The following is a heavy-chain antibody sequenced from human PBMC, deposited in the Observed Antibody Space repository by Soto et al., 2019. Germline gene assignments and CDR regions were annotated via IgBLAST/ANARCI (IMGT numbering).Heavy chain of an antibody. Sequence: ASVKVSCKASGYTFTSYGISWVRQAPGQGLEWMGWISAYNGNSNTMYSPSFQGQVTISADTALSTTYLQWDTLKPSDTAIYFCASDSHCDGGNCPMGGFDTWGQGTMVTVSS. J-gene: IGHJ3*02. V-gene: IGHV1-18*04. CDR1: GYTFTSYG. CDR2: SAYNGNSNT. CDR3: ASDSHCDGGNCPMGGFDT. D-gene: IGHD2-15*01.